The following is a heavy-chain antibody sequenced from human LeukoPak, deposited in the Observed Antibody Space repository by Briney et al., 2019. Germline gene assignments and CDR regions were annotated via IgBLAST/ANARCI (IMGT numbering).Heavy chain of an antibody. CDR3: ARDCSGGSCPYYFDY. D-gene: IGHD2-15*01. V-gene: IGHV1-18*01. CDR2: ISAYNGNT. CDR1: GYTFTRYS. J-gene: IGHJ4*02. Sequence: ASVKVSCKASGYTFTRYSISWVRQAPGQRLEWMGWISAYNGNTNYAQKLQGRVTMTTDTSTSTAYMELRSLRSDDTAVYYCARDCSGGSCPYYFDYWGQGTLVTVSS.